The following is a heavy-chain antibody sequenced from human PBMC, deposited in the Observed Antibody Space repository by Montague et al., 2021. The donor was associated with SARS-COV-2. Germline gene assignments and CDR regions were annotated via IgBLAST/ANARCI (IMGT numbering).Heavy chain of an antibody. V-gene: IGHV4-59*01. D-gene: IGHD2-15*01. CDR1: GGSISSYY. Sequence: SETLSLNCTVSGGSISSYYWSWIRQPPGKGLEWIGYIYYSGSTNYNPSLKSRVTISVDTAKNQFSLQLSSVTAADTAVYYCARGHDCSCGSSCWEYWFDHWGQGTLVTVSS. J-gene: IGHJ5*02. CDR3: ARGHDCSCGSSCWEYWFDH. CDR2: IYYSGST.